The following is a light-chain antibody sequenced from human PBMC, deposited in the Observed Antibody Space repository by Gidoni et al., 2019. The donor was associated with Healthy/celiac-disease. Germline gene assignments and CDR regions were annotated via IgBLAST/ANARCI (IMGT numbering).Light chain of an antibody. J-gene: IGKJ4*01. CDR3: QQYGSSPG. V-gene: IGKV3-20*01. CDR1: QSVSSSY. Sequence: IVLTQSPGTLSLSPGERATLSCRASQSVSSSYLAWYQQKPGQAPRLLIYGASSRATGIPDRFSGSGSGTDFTLTISRLEPEDFAVYYCQQYGSSPGFXGXTKVXIK. CDR2: GAS.